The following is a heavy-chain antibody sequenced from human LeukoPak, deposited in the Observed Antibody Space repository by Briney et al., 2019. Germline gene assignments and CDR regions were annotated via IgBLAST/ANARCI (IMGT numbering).Heavy chain of an antibody. J-gene: IGHJ4*02. CDR3: ARDYCSSTSCLFDY. Sequence: GASVKVSCKASGYTFTGYHMHWVRRAPGQGLEWMGRINPNSGDTNYAQKFQGRVTMTRDTSISTAYMELSRLTSDDTAVYYCARDYCSSTSCLFDYWGQGTLVTVSS. V-gene: IGHV1-2*06. CDR1: GYTFTGYH. CDR2: INPNSGDT. D-gene: IGHD2-2*01.